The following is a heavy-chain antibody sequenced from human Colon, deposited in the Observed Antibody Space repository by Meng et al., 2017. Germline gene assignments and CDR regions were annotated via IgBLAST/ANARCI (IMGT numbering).Heavy chain of an antibody. CDR2: IHYSGSR. Sequence: QGHLQESGPGLVRPSETLSLTCNVSGGSVSSASYYWSWIRQPPGKGLEWIGLIHYSGSRNYNPSLKSRVTMSLDTSKNQFSLNLTSPTAADTAIYYCARDVTTYYFDHWGQGTLVTVSS. CDR1: GGSVSSASYY. CDR3: ARDVTTYYFDH. V-gene: IGHV4-61*01. J-gene: IGHJ4*02. D-gene: IGHD1-14*01.